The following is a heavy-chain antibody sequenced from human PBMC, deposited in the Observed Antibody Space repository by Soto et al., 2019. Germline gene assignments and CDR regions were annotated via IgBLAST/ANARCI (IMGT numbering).Heavy chain of an antibody. Sequence: PGGSLRLSCEASGFTFSNYGMHWVRQAPGKGLDWMAVISYDGITTYYADSVKGRFTISRDILKNTLFVQMNSLRDEDTAVYYCAKEGSGTATYAFDYWGQGTLVTVSS. CDR2: ISYDGITT. CDR3: AKEGSGTATYAFDY. V-gene: IGHV3-30*18. J-gene: IGHJ4*02. D-gene: IGHD1-7*01. CDR1: GFTFSNYG.